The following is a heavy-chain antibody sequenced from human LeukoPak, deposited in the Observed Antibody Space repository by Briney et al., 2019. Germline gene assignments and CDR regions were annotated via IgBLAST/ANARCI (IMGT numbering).Heavy chain of an antibody. CDR2: INHSGST. CDR3: ARRRYSSSWYVGNWFDP. Sequence: SETLSLTCAVYGGSFSGYYWSWIRQPPGKGLEWIGEINHSGSTNYNPPLKSRVTISVDTSKNQFSLKLSSVTAADTAVYYCARRRYSSSWYVGNWFDPWGQGTLVTVSS. D-gene: IGHD6-13*01. CDR1: GGSFSGYY. V-gene: IGHV4-34*01. J-gene: IGHJ5*02.